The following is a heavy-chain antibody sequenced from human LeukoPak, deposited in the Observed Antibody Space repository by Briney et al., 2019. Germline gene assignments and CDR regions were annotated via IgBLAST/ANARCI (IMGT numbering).Heavy chain of an antibody. V-gene: IGHV3-30*18. CDR1: GFTFSDHY. Sequence: GESLRLSCAASGFTFSDHYMDWVRQVPGKGLEWVAVISYDGSKKDYADSVKGRFTISRDNSKNTLYLQMNSLRVEDTAVYYCAKDFPHYGSGSSHFDYWGQGTLVTVSS. CDR2: ISYDGSKK. CDR3: AKDFPHYGSGSSHFDY. J-gene: IGHJ4*02. D-gene: IGHD3-10*01.